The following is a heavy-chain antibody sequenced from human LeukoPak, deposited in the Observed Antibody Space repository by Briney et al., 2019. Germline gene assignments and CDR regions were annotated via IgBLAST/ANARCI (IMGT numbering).Heavy chain of an antibody. CDR1: GFTFSSYA. Sequence: PGGSLRLSCEASGFTFSSYAMSWVHQAPGKGLEWVSAISGSGGSTYYADSVKGRFTISRDNSKNTLYLQMNSLRADDTAVYYCAKTPLAVAPGDFFDYWGQGTLVTVSS. CDR3: AKTPLAVAPGDFFDY. CDR2: ISGSGGST. J-gene: IGHJ4*02. V-gene: IGHV3-23*01. D-gene: IGHD6-19*01.